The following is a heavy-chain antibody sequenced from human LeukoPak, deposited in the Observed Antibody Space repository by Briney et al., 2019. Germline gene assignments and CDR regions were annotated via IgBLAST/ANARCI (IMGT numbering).Heavy chain of an antibody. V-gene: IGHV4-34*01. CDR2: INHSGST. Sequence: SETLSLTCAVYGGSFSGYYWSWIRQPLGKGLEWIGEINHSGSTNYNPSLKSRVTISVDTSKNQFSLKLSSVTAADTAVYYCAQRRRGGKQQLDLDYWGQGTLVTVSS. D-gene: IGHD6-13*01. J-gene: IGHJ4*02. CDR3: AQRRRGGKQQLDLDY. CDR1: GGSFSGYY.